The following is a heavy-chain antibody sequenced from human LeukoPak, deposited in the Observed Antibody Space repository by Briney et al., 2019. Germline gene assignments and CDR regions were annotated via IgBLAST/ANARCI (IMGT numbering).Heavy chain of an antibody. J-gene: IGHJ4*02. CDR1: GFTFSSFG. D-gene: IGHD3-3*01. CDR2: ISPEGRNS. CDR3: AKEIKYYDGSDC. Sequence: GGSLRLSCAASGFTFSSFGMHWVRQAPGKGLEWVAVISPEGRNSFYADSVKGRFTVSRDNSEDTLYLQMNSLRYDDTAIYYCAKEIKYYDGSDCWGQGTLVTVSS. V-gene: IGHV3-30*18.